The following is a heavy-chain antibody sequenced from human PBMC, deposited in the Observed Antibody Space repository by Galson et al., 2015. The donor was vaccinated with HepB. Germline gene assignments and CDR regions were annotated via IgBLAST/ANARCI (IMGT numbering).Heavy chain of an antibody. CDR2: IRYDGSNK. Sequence: SLRLSCAASGFTFSSYGMHWVRQAPGKGLEWVAFIRYDGSNKYYADSVKGRFTISRDNSKNTLYLQMNSLRAEDTAVYYCAKSEEGYYYDSSGYYPGPWFDPWGQGTLVTVSS. J-gene: IGHJ5*02. V-gene: IGHV3-30*02. CDR3: AKSEEGYYYDSSGYYPGPWFDP. D-gene: IGHD3-22*01. CDR1: GFTFSSYG.